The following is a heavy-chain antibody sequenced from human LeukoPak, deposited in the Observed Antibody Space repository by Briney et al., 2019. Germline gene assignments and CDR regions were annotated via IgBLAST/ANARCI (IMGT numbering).Heavy chain of an antibody. J-gene: IGHJ4*02. D-gene: IGHD3-22*01. V-gene: IGHV3-9*03. CDR2: INWNSGSI. CDR3: AKGDSSAYYGAPDY. Sequence: GRSLRLSCAASGFTFDDYGMQWVRQVPGKGLEWVSGINWNSGSIGYADSVKGRFTISRDNAKNSLYLQMNSLGAEDMALYYCAKGDSSAYYGAPDYWGQGTLVTVSS. CDR1: GFTFDDYG.